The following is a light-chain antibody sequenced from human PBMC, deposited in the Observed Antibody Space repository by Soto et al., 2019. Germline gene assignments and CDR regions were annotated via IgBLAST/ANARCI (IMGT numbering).Light chain of an antibody. Sequence: EIVLTQSPGILSLSPGERATLSCRASQSVSNDFLAWYQQKPGQAPRLLIYGASTRATDAPDRFSGSGSGPDFPLSIRRLEPEDFAVYYCQQYGSSPPRTFAQGTKVEMK. CDR2: GAS. V-gene: IGKV3-20*01. CDR3: QQYGSSPPRT. CDR1: QSVSNDF. J-gene: IGKJ1*01.